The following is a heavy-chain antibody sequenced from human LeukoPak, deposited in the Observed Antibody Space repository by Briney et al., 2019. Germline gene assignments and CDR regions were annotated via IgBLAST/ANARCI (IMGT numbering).Heavy chain of an antibody. D-gene: IGHD3-16*02. CDR1: GFTFSSYW. Sequence: PGGSLRLSCAASGFTFSSYWMHWVRQAPGKGLVWVSHISSDGSTTRYADSVKGRFTISRDNSKNTLYLQMNSLRAEDTAVYYCAKRPRGDYVWGSYRYNYFDYWGQGTLVTVSS. J-gene: IGHJ4*02. CDR3: AKRPRGDYVWGSYRYNYFDY. CDR2: ISSDGSTT. V-gene: IGHV3-74*01.